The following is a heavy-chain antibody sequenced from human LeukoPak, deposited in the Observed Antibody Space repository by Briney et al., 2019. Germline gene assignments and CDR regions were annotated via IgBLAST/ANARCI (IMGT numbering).Heavy chain of an antibody. D-gene: IGHD6-13*01. J-gene: IGHJ3*02. CDR2: ISAYNGNT. CDR3: ARDARGAAAADDPFDI. Sequence: ASVKVSCKASGYTFTSYGISWVRQAPGQGLERMGWISAYNGNTNYAQKLQGRVTMTTDTSTSTAYMELRSLRSDDTAVYYCARDARGAAAADDPFDIWGQGTMVTVSS. V-gene: IGHV1-18*01. CDR1: GYTFTSYG.